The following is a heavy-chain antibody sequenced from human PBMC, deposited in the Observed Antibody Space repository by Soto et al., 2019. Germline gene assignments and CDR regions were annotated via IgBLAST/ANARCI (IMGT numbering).Heavy chain of an antibody. Sequence: PGGSLRLSCAASGFTFSSYAMSWVRQAPGKGLEWVSIISGSGDSTYYADYVKGRFTISRDNFKNTLYLQMNSLRAEDTAVYYCLYGSGSYSALDPWGQGTLVTVSS. CDR1: GFTFSSYA. J-gene: IGHJ5*02. CDR2: ISGSGDST. V-gene: IGHV3-23*01. CDR3: LYGSGSYSALDP. D-gene: IGHD3-10*01.